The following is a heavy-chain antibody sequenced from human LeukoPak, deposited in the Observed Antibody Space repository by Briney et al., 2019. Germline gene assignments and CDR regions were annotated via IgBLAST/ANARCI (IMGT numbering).Heavy chain of an antibody. J-gene: IGHJ5*02. D-gene: IGHD2-2*01. Sequence: SETLSLNCTVSGDSISSYFWSWIRQPPGKGLEWIGYFHDSGSANYNPSLKRRITMSVDTSKNQFSLKLRSVTAADTAVYFCARATQRYCSGTTCFPYWFDTWGQGTLATVSS. V-gene: IGHV4-59*01. CDR3: ARATQRYCSGTTCFPYWFDT. CDR1: GDSISSYF. CDR2: FHDSGSA.